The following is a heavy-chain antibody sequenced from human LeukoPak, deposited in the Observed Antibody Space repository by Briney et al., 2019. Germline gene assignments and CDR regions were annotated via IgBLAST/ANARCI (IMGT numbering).Heavy chain of an antibody. CDR3: VRCGSYCLDY. D-gene: IGHD1-26*01. CDR1: GGSNSNGNW. J-gene: IGHJ4*02. CDR2: IYHTGRT. V-gene: IGHV4-4*02. Sequence: SGTLSLTCDVSGGSNSNGNWWSWVRQPPGKGLEWIGEIYHTGRTNYNPSLKSRVSISVDKSKNQLSLNLNSVTAADTAVYYCVRCGSYCLDYWGQGTLVTVSS.